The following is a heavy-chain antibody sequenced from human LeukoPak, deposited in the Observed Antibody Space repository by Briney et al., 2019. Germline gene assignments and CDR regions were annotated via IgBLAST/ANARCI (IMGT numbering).Heavy chain of an antibody. CDR1: GYTFTSYG. D-gene: IGHD2-2*01. V-gene: IGHV1-18*01. CDR3: ARYCSSTSCYYYYYGMDV. Sequence: ASVKVSCKASGYTFTSYGISWVRQAPRQGLEWMGWISAYNGNTNYAQKLQGRVTMTTDTSTSTAYMELRSLRSDDTAVYYCARYCSSTSCYYYYYGMDVWGQGTTVTVSS. J-gene: IGHJ6*02. CDR2: ISAYNGNT.